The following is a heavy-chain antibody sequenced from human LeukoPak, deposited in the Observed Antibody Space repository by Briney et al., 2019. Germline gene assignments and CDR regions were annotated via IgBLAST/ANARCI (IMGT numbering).Heavy chain of an antibody. CDR2: IRSKANSYAT. CDR1: GFTFSSYW. V-gene: IGHV3-73*01. CDR3: ARLIIVVVPAAMLPSPIVDY. D-gene: IGHD2-2*01. Sequence: GGSLRLSCAASGFTFSSYWMSWVRQAPGKGLEWVGRIRSKANSYATAYAASVKGRFTISRDDSKNTAYLQMNSLKTEDTAVYYCARLIIVVVPAAMLPSPIVDYWGQGTLVTVSS. J-gene: IGHJ4*02.